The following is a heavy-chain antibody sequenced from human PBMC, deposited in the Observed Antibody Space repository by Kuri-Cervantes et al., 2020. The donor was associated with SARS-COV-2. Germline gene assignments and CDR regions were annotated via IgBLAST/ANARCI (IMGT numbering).Heavy chain of an antibody. CDR2: IIPIIGTA. D-gene: IGHD2-15*01. J-gene: IGHJ6*03. CDR1: ETTFPNYD. CDR3: ARNTRDCSGGSCYWSSRYYYMDV. V-gene: IGHV1-69*13. Sequence: SVKVSCKAPETTFPNYDINWVRQAPGQGLEWMGGIIPIIGTANYAQKFQGRVAITADESTSTAYMELSSLRSEDTAVYYCARNTRDCSGGSCYWSSRYYYMDVWGKGTTVTVSS.